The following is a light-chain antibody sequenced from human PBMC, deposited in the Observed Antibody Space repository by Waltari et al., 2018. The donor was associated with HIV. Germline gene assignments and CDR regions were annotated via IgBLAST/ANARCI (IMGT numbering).Light chain of an antibody. CDR2: LGS. CDR3: MQALQTPFT. CDR1: HSLLYSNGYNY. Sequence: IVMTQSPLSLPVTPGDPASISCRSTHSLLYSNGYNYLDWYLQKPGQSPHLLIYLGSNRASGVPDRFSGSGSGTDFTLKISRVEAEDVGIYYCMQALQTPFTFGPGTKVDIK. J-gene: IGKJ3*01. V-gene: IGKV2-28*01.